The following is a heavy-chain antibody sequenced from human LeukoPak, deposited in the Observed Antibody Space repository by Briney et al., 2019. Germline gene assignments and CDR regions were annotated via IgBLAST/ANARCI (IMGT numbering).Heavy chain of an antibody. V-gene: IGHV3-66*01. CDR3: ARGFRSVTTWGYFDY. D-gene: IGHD4-17*01. J-gene: IGHJ4*02. CDR2: IYSGGGT. CDR1: GFTVSTNY. Sequence: PGGSLRLSCAASGFTVSTNYMSWVRLAPGKGLEWVSLIYSGGGTYYADSVKGRFTISRDNSRNMLYLQMNSLRVDDTAVYYCARGFRSVTTWGYFDYWGQGALVTVSS.